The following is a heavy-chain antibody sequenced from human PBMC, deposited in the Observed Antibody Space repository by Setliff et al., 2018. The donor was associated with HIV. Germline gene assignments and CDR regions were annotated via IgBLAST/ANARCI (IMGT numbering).Heavy chain of an antibody. J-gene: IGHJ6*03. V-gene: IGHV1-2*02. CDR3: ARDLQPILRYSDWLPMDV. CDR1: GYAFSDYY. CDR2: INPNSGAT. D-gene: IGHD3-9*01. Sequence: ASVKVSCKASGYAFSDYYINWVRQAPGQGLEWVGWINPNSGATDYAQKFQGRVTVTRDTSISTAYMELSRLKSDDTAVYYCARDLQPILRYSDWLPMDVWGRGTAVTVSS.